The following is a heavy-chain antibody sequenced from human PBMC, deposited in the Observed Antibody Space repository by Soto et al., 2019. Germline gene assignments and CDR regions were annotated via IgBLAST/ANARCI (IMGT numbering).Heavy chain of an antibody. D-gene: IGHD6-19*01. V-gene: IGHV3-23*01. Sequence: GGSLRLSYAVSGFTLSNYAISWVRQAPGKGLEWVSIISGGGDTSYYADSVKGRFTISRDNSRNTLYLQMNSLRAGDSAKYYCAKEGTSGLYYFDYWGPGTLVTVSS. CDR3: AKEGTSGLYYFDY. J-gene: IGHJ4*02. CDR1: GFTLSNYA. CDR2: ISGGGDTS.